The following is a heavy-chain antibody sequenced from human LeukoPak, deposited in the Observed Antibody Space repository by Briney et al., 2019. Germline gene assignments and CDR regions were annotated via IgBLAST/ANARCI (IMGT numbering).Heavy chain of an antibody. D-gene: IGHD3-10*01. Sequence: SETLSLTCAVYGGSFSGYYWSWIRQPPGKGLEWIGEINHSGSTNYNPSLKSRVTISVDKSKNQFSLKLSSVTAADTAVYFCARVYYGRTYDYWYFDLWGRGTLATVSS. V-gene: IGHV4-34*01. J-gene: IGHJ2*01. CDR1: GGSFSGYY. CDR3: ARVYYGRTYDYWYFDL. CDR2: INHSGST.